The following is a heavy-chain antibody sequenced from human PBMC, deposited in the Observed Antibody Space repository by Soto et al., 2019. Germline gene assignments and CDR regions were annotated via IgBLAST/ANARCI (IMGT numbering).Heavy chain of an antibody. Sequence: SETLSLTCTVSGGSISSYYWSWIRQPPGKGLEWIGYIYYSGSTNYNPSLKSRVTISVDTSKNQFSLKLSSVTAADTAVYYCATTVVTAKKAPYYFDYWGQGTLVTVSS. D-gene: IGHD2-21*02. V-gene: IGHV4-59*01. CDR3: ATTVVTAKKAPYYFDY. CDR1: GGSISSYY. J-gene: IGHJ4*02. CDR2: IYYSGST.